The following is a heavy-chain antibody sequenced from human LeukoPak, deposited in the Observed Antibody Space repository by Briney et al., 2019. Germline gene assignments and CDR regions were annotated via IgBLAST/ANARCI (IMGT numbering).Heavy chain of an antibody. CDR3: AKGPRITLVRGGQWYYXXDV. Sequence: ASVKVSCKASGYTFTSYYMYWVRQAPGQGLEWMGIINPSGGSTNYAQKFQGRVTVTRDTSTSTVYMELSSLRSEDTAVYYCAKGPRITLVRGGQWYYXXDVXXXGTXVTVSS. CDR2: INPSGGST. V-gene: IGHV1-46*01. CDR1: GYTFTSYY. J-gene: IGHJ6*03. D-gene: IGHD3-10*01.